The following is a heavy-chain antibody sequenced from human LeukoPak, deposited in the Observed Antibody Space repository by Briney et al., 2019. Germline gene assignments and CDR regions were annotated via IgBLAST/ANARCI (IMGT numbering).Heavy chain of an antibody. CDR2: IYAGDSST. Sequence: GESLKISCKGSGFTFSTYSFAWVRQMPGKGLEWMGVIYAGDSSTRYSPSFQGQVTISVDKSISTAYLQWSSLKASDSAIYYCARHSCYDSWGQGTLVTFSS. D-gene: IGHD3-16*01. V-gene: IGHV5-51*01. CDR3: ARHSCYDS. J-gene: IGHJ4*02. CDR1: GFTFSTYS.